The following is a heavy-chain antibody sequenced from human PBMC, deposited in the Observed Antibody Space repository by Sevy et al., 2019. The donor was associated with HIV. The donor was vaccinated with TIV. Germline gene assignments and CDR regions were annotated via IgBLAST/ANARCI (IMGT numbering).Heavy chain of an antibody. V-gene: IGHV1-2*02. J-gene: IGHJ3*02. CDR1: GYTFTGYY. Sequence: ASVTVSCKASGYTFTGYYMHWVRQAPGQGLEWMGWINPNSGGTNYAQKFQGRVTMTRDTSISTAYMELSRLRSDDTAVYYCARMITFGGVIATDAFDIWGQGTMVTVSS. CDR2: INPNSGGT. D-gene: IGHD3-16*02. CDR3: ARMITFGGVIATDAFDI.